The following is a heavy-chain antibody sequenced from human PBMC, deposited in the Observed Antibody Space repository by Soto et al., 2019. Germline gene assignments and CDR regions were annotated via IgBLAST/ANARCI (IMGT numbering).Heavy chain of an antibody. CDR1: GGSINSGGYY. CDR2: IYYSGST. CDR3: ARSVFP. V-gene: IGHV4-31*03. Sequence: QVQLQESGPGLVKPSQTLSLTCTVSGGSINSGGYYWNWLRQHPGKGLEWIWYIYYSGSTYYTPSLKSRVTISVDTSKNQFSLNLSSVTAADTAVYYCARSVFPWGQGALVTVSS. J-gene: IGHJ5*02.